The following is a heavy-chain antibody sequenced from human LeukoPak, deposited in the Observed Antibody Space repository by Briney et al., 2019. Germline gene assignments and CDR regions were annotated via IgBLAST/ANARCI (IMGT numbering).Heavy chain of an antibody. D-gene: IGHD3-22*01. CDR3: ARDENEGYYYDSSGFDY. V-gene: IGHV3-21*01. CDR1: GFTFSSYS. J-gene: IGHJ4*02. CDR2: ISSSSSYI. Sequence: GGSLRLSCAASGFTFSSYSMNWVRQAPGKGLEWVSSISSSSSYIYYADSVKGRFTISRDNSKNTLYLQMNTLRAEDTAVYYCARDENEGYYYDSSGFDYWGQGTLVTVSS.